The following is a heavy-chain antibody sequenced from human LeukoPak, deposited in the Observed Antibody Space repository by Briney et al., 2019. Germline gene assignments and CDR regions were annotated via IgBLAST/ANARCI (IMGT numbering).Heavy chain of an antibody. CDR3: ARPDIVVVPAANQYGMDV. V-gene: IGHV1-69*13. CDR1: GGTFSSYA. J-gene: IGHJ6*02. Sequence: SVKVSCKASGGTFSSYAISWVRQAPGQGLEWMGGIIPIFGTANYAQKFQGRVTITADESTRTAYMELSSLRSEDTAVYYCARPDIVVVPAANQYGMDVWGQGTTVTVSS. D-gene: IGHD2-2*01. CDR2: IIPIFGTA.